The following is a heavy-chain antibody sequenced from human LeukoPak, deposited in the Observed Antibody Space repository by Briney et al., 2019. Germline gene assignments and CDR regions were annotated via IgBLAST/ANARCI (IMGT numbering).Heavy chain of an antibody. CDR2: ISWNSGSI. CDR3: ANDIGGFAVGYAFDI. V-gene: IGHV3-9*01. D-gene: IGHD3-16*01. J-gene: IGHJ3*02. Sequence: GGSLRLSCAASGFTFDDYAMHWVRQAPGKGLEWVSGISWNSGSIGYADSVKGRFTISRDNAKNSLYLQMNSLRAEDTALYYCANDIGGFAVGYAFDIWGQGTMVTVSS. CDR1: GFTFDDYA.